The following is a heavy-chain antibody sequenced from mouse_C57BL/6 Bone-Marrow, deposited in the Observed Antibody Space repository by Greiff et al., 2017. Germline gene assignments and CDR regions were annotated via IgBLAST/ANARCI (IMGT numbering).Heavy chain of an antibody. J-gene: IGHJ1*03. CDR3: ARVYDVGWYFDV. CDR1: GFTFSDYY. CDR2: INYDGSST. V-gene: IGHV5-16*01. Sequence: EVKVVESEGGLVQPGSSMKLSCTASGFTFSDYYMAWVRQVPEKGLEWVANINYDGSSTYYLDSLKSRFIISRDNAKNILYLQMSSLKSEDTATYYCARVYDVGWYFDVWGTGTTVTVSS. D-gene: IGHD2-12*01.